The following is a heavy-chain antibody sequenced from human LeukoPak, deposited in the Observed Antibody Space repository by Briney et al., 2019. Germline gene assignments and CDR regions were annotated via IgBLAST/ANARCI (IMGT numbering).Heavy chain of an antibody. CDR3: ARVDNFDYYDSSGSRAP. V-gene: IGHV3-21*01. CDR1: GFTFSSYS. D-gene: IGHD3-22*01. Sequence: GGSLRLSCAASGFTFSSYSMNWVRQAPGKGLEWDSSISSSSSYIYYADSVKGRFTISRDNAKNSLYLQMNSLRAEDTAVYYCARVDNFDYYDSSGSRAPWGQGTLVTVSS. J-gene: IGHJ1*01. CDR2: ISSSSSYI.